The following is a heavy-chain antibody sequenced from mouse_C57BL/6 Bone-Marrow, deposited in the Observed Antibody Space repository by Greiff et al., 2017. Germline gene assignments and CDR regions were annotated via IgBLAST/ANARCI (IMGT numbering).Heavy chain of an antibody. J-gene: IGHJ2*01. V-gene: IGHV5-9-1*02. CDR3: TRVYYGSSLYFDY. CDR1: GFTFSSYA. CDR2: ISSGGDYI. Sequence: EVQVVESGEGLVKPGGSLKLSCAASGFTFSSYAMSWVRQTPEKRLEWVAYISSGGDYIYYADNVKGRFTISRDNARNTLYLHMSSLKSEDTAMYYCTRVYYGSSLYFDYWGQGTTLTVSS. D-gene: IGHD1-1*01.